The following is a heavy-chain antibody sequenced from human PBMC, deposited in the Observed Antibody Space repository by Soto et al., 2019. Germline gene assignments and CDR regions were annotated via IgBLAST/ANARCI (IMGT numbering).Heavy chain of an antibody. CDR1: GDSIGGSRYF. CDR2: IADDGRN. CDR3: ARHADTPLIKTPFAFDI. D-gene: IGHD5-18*01. V-gene: IGHV4-39*01. Sequence: QLHLQESGPGLVKPSETLSLDCIVTGDSIGGSRYFWGWIRQPPGKGLEWIGTIADDGRNFYNPSLASRLTVSADKSKNQFSVTLISVTATDTAMYYCARHADTPLIKTPFAFDIWGQGTMVTVSS. J-gene: IGHJ3*02.